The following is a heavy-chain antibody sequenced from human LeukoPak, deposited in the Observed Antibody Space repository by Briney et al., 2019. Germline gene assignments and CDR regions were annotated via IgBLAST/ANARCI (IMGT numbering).Heavy chain of an antibody. CDR2: IYPGDSDT. D-gene: IGHD5-18*01. CDR3: ARGADTAMLPPFDY. CDR1: GCTFTSYW. J-gene: IGHJ4*02. Sequence: GESLKISCKGSGCTFTSYWIGWVRQMPGKGLEWMGIIYPGDSDTRYSPSFQGQVTISADKSISTAYLQWSSLKASDTAIYYCARGADTAMLPPFDYWGQGTLVIVSS. V-gene: IGHV5-51*01.